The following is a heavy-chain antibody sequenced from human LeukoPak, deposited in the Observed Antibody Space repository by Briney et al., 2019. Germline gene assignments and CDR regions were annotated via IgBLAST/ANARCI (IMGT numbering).Heavy chain of an antibody. Sequence: ASVKVSCKASGGTFSSYAISWVRQAPGQGLEWMGGIIPIFGTANYAQKFQGRVTITADESTSTAYMELSSLRFEDTAVYYCARLDSADDNWFDPWGQGTLVTVSS. CDR2: IIPIFGTA. D-gene: IGHD2-2*01. CDR3: ARLDSADDNWFDP. V-gene: IGHV1-69*13. J-gene: IGHJ5*02. CDR1: GGTFSSYA.